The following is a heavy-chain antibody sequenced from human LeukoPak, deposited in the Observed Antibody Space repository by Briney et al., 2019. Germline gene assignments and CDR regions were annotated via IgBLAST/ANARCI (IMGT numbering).Heavy chain of an antibody. Sequence: SETLSLTCAVYGGSFSGYYWSWIRQPPGKGLEWIGSMFYGGYSYYNPSLKSRLTISVDTTKNQFSLKLSSMTAADTAVYYCARVRGSFDYWGQGILVTVSS. CDR1: GGSFSGYY. D-gene: IGHD3-10*01. CDR2: MFYGGYS. CDR3: ARVRGSFDY. V-gene: IGHV4-34*12. J-gene: IGHJ4*02.